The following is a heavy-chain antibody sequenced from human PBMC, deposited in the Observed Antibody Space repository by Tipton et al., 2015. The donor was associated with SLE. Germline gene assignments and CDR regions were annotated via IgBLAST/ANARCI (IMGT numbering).Heavy chain of an antibody. CDR3: ARALFTSYDFWSGNKGYFDY. V-gene: IGHV4-38-2*02. CDR1: GDSISNSYF. Sequence: TLSLTCTVSGDSISNSYFWGWIRQSPGKGLEWIGNIYHSGTTYYNPSLESRVTISVDTSQNQVSLKLTSVTAADTAVYYCARALFTSYDFWSGNKGYFDYWGQGTLVTVSS. J-gene: IGHJ4*02. CDR2: IYHSGTT. D-gene: IGHD3-3*01.